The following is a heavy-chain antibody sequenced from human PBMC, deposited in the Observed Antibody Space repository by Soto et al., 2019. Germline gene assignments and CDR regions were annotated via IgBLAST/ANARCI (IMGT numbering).Heavy chain of an antibody. Sequence: EVPLVESGGGLVKPGGSLRLSCAASGFTFTSAWMNWVRQAPGKGLEWVGRIKSKTDGGTTDYAAPVKGRFTISRGDSKNTLYLQMNSVKIEDTAVYYCTTERAGAFDIWGRGAMVTVSS. J-gene: IGHJ3*02. CDR1: GFTFTSAW. V-gene: IGHV3-15*07. CDR2: IKSKTDGGTT. CDR3: TTERAGAFDI. D-gene: IGHD6-19*01.